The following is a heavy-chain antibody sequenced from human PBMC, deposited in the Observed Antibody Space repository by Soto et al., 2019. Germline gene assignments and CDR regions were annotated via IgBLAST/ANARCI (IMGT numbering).Heavy chain of an antibody. Sequence: XGTLCLTCSVSGGSISGHYWSWIRLPSGRRLQWVGRIYSSGTTNYNPSLKSRVRMSVDTDRNSFSLRLDSVTAADTAVYYCARNFDIAATGTAFDSWGRGVLVTVSS. D-gene: IGHD6-13*01. CDR2: IYSSGTT. V-gene: IGHV4-4*07. CDR3: ARNFDIAATGTAFDS. CDR1: GGSISGHY. J-gene: IGHJ4*02.